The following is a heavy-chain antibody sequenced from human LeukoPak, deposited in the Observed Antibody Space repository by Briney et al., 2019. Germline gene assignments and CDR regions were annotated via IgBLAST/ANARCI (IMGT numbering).Heavy chain of an antibody. CDR3: AKETQSGYSSGWYGQHYDDAFDI. Sequence: GGSLRLSCAGSGFTFSTYSMNWVRQAPGKGLEWVSYISSSSATIYYSDSVKGRFTISRDNAKNSLYLQMNSLRAEDTAVYYCAKETQSGYSSGWYGQHYDDAFDIWGQGTMVTVSS. CDR1: GFTFSTYS. V-gene: IGHV3-48*01. J-gene: IGHJ3*02. CDR2: ISSSSATI. D-gene: IGHD6-19*01.